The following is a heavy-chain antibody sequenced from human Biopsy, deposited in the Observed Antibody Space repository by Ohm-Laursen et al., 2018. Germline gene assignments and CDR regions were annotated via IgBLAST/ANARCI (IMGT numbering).Heavy chain of an antibody. V-gene: IGHV3-23*01. CDR1: GFTFKSYA. D-gene: IGHD4-17*01. CDR3: ASDLNGDPSAFDY. Sequence: GSLRLSCTASGFTFKSYAMNWVRQAPGKGLDWVSSIDSSAASTFYADSVKGRFTISRDNSKNTLFLQMNSLRAADTAIYYCASDLNGDPSAFDYWGQETPVTVSS. J-gene: IGHJ4*02. CDR2: IDSSAAST.